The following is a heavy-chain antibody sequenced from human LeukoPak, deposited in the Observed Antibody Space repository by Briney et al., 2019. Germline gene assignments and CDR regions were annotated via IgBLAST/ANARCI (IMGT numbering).Heavy chain of an antibody. J-gene: IGHJ4*02. CDR1: GGSMSNYY. CDR3: ARLANDFWSGYPDY. D-gene: IGHD3-3*01. Sequence: SETLSLTCSVSGGSMSNYYWSWIRQPPGKGLEWIGYIYYSGSTNYNPSLKSRVTISVDTSKNQFSLKLSSVTAADTAVYYCARLANDFWSGYPDYWGQGTLVTVSS. CDR2: IYYSGST. V-gene: IGHV4-59*08.